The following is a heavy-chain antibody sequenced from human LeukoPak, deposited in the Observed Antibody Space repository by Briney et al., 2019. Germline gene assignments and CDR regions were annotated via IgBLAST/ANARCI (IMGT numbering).Heavy chain of an antibody. Sequence: GGSLRPSCAASGFTFTKYIMNWVRQAPGKGLECVSSISSSSTYKYYADSVKGRFTISRDNAKNSLYLQMNSLRTEDTALYYCSKDISAGGLDVWGPGTTVTVSS. V-gene: IGHV3-21*04. J-gene: IGHJ6*02. CDR1: GFTFTKYI. CDR3: SKDISAGGLDV. CDR2: ISSSSTYK. D-gene: IGHD3-16*02.